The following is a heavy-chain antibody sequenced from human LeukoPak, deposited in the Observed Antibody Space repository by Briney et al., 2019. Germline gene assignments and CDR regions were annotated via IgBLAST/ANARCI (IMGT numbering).Heavy chain of an antibody. CDR3: ARDGERDYGDSNGAFDV. D-gene: IGHD4-17*01. CDR1: GFTFNGYE. V-gene: IGHV3-48*03. CDR2: ISSSGSTI. J-gene: IGHJ3*01. Sequence: PGGSLRLSCAASGFTFNGYEMNWVRQAPGKGLEWVSYISSSGSTIYYADSVKGRFTISRDNAKNSLYLQMNSLRAEDTAVYYCARDGERDYGDSNGAFDVWGQGTMVTVSS.